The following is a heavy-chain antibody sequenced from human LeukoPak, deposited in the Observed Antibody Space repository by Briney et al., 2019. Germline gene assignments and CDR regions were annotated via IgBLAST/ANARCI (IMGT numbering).Heavy chain of an antibody. CDR1: GGSISSSSYY. CDR3: ARVSRGAAAFDY. V-gene: IGHV4-39*07. CDR2: IYYSGST. J-gene: IGHJ4*02. Sequence: SETLSLTCTVSGGSISSSSYYWGWIRQPPGKGLEWIGSIYYSGSTYYNPSLKSRVTISVDTSKNQFSLKLSSVTAADTAVYYCARVSRGAAAFDYWGQGTLVTVSS. D-gene: IGHD6-13*01.